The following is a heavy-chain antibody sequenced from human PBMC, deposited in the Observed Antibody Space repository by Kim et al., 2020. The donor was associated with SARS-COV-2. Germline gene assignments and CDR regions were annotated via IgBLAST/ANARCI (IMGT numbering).Heavy chain of an antibody. Sequence: SETLSLTCTVSGGSISSSSYYWGWLRQPPGKGLEWIGSIYYSGSTYYNPSLKSRATISVATSKNQFSLKLSPVTAADTAVYYCVSSYNSKFDFRDYWGWGALGTLS. D-gene: IGHD6-13*01. J-gene: IGHJ4*02. V-gene: IGHV4-39*01. CDR1: GGSISSSSYY. CDR3: VSSYNSKFDFRDY. CDR2: IYYSGST.